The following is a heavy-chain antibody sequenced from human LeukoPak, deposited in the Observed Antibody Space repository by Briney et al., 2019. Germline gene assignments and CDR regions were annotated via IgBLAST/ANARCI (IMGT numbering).Heavy chain of an antibody. D-gene: IGHD2-15*01. Sequence: GRSLRLSCTASGFTFSTCAMHWVRQAPGKGLEWVAIISYEETNEYYADSVKGRFTISRDNSKNTLYLQMNSLRVEDTAAYYCATCVRGGYVPCDYWGHGTLVTVAS. J-gene: IGHJ4*01. CDR1: GFTFSTCA. CDR3: ATCVRGGYVPCDY. CDR2: ISYEETNE. V-gene: IGHV3-30-3*01.